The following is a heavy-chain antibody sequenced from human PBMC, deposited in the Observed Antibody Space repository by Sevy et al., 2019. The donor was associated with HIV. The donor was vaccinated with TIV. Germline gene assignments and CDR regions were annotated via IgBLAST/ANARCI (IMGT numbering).Heavy chain of an antibody. J-gene: IGHJ4*02. CDR2: IKQDGSQR. Sequence: GGSLRLSCAASEFNFGIYWMSWVRQAPGKGLEYVANIKQDGSQRYYVDSVRGRFTISRDNAENSLFLEMNSLGDEDTAVYYWASQAPYFDNWGPGTQVTVSS. V-gene: IGHV3-7*01. CDR1: EFNFGIYW. CDR3: ASQAPYFDN. D-gene: IGHD6-6*01.